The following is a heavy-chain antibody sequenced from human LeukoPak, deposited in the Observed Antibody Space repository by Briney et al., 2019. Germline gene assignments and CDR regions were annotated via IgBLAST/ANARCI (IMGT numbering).Heavy chain of an antibody. V-gene: IGHV4-39*01. CDR1: GGSISGSSYH. CDR2: IYYSGST. CDR3: ARHYDSSRSLFDP. J-gene: IGHJ5*02. D-gene: IGHD3-22*01. Sequence: SETLSLTCTVSGGSISGSSYHWGWIRQPPGKGLEWIGSIYYSGSTYYNPSLKSRVTISVDTSKNQFSLKLSSVTAADTAVYYCARHYDSSRSLFDPWGQGTLVTVSS.